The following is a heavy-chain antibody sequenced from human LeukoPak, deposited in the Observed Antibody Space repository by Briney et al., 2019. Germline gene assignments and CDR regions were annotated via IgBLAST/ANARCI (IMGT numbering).Heavy chain of an antibody. CDR2: IKQDGSEK. J-gene: IGHJ6*02. Sequence: PGGSLNLSCAASGFTFSSYWMSWVRQAPGKGLEWVADIKQDGSEKYYVDSVKGRFTISRDNAKNSLYLQMNSLRAEDTAVYYCASLSTSFGIDAWGQGNPVTVSS. V-gene: IGHV3-7*05. CDR3: ASLSTSFGIDA. CDR1: GFTFSSYW. D-gene: IGHD5/OR15-5a*01.